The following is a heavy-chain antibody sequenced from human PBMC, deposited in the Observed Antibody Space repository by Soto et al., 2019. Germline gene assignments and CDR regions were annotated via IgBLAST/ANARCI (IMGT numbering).Heavy chain of an antibody. CDR2: IYPGDSDT. J-gene: IGHJ4*02. V-gene: IGHV5-51*01. CDR3: ARYSGSYWHYLDF. Sequence: PGESLKISCKGSGYSFASHWVAWVRQMPEKGLGWIGTIYPGDSDTKYSSAFRGHVTISADTSVSTAYLQWRSLEATDSAIYYCARYSGSYWHYLDFWGQGTLVTVSS. D-gene: IGHD1-26*01. CDR1: GYSFASHW.